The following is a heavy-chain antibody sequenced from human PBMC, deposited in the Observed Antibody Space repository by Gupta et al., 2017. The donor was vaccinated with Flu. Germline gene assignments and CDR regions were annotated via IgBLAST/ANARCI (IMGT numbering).Heavy chain of an antibody. CDR2: INHSGST. CDR1: GGSFSGYY. J-gene: IGHJ2*01. CDR3: ARGIDKMGATGGYWYFDL. Sequence: QVQLQQWGAGLLKPSETLSLTCAVYGGSFSGYYWSWIRQPPGKGLEWIGEINHSGSTNYNPSLKSRVTISVDTSKNQFSLKLSSVTAADTAVYYCARGIDKMGATGGYWYFDLWGRGTLVTVSS. D-gene: IGHD1-26*01. V-gene: IGHV4-34*01.